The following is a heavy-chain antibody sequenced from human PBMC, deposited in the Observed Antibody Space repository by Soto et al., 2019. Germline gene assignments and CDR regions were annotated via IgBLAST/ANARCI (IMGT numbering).Heavy chain of an antibody. J-gene: IGHJ6*02. Sequence: SVKVSCKSSGGTFSSHSINWVRQAPGQGLEWMGGIIPIFGPANFAKKFQGRVTITADESTTTAYMELSSLRSEDTAVYYCARDSAVYSNYDLGYYYYGMDVWGQGTTVTVSS. V-gene: IGHV1-69*13. CDR1: GGTFSSHS. CDR2: IIPIFGPA. D-gene: IGHD4-4*01. CDR3: ARDSAVYSNYDLGYYYYGMDV.